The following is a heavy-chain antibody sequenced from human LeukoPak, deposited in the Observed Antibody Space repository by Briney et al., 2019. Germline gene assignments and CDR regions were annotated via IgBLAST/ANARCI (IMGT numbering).Heavy chain of an antibody. CDR1: GGSISSSSYY. V-gene: IGHV4-39*07. D-gene: IGHD3-16*01. CDR2: IYYSGST. J-gene: IGHJ4*02. Sequence: SETLSLTCTVSGGSISSSSYYWGWIRQPPGKGLEWIGSIYYSGSTYYNPSLKSRVTISVDTSKNQFSLKLSSVTAADTAVYYCARAWGSLGPSYFDYWGQGTLVTASS. CDR3: ARAWGSLGPSYFDY.